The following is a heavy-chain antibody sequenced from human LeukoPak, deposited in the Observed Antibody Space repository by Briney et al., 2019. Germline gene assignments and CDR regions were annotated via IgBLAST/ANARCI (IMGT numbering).Heavy chain of an antibody. CDR3: ARDHLGYSFDY. D-gene: IGHD3-22*01. CDR2: INSAGNII. CDR1: GFNFETYS. Sequence: GGSLRLSCSPSGFNFETYSMYWVRQAPGKGLEWLSYINSAGNIIYYADSVKGRFTVSRDNTRKSLSLEMNTLRVEDTAIYYCARDHLGYSFDYWGQGTLVTVSS. J-gene: IGHJ4*02. V-gene: IGHV3-48*04.